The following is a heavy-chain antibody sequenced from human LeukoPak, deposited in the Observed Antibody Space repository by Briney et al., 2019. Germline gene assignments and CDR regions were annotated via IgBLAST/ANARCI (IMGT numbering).Heavy chain of an antibody. V-gene: IGHV3-7*01. Sequence: GGSLRLFCAASGFPFSSYAMHWVRQAPGKGREWVANIKQDGSEKYYVDSVKGRFTISRDNAKNSLYLQMNSLRAEDTAVYYCARPYSGYDNYYYYGMDVWGQGTTVTVSS. D-gene: IGHD5-12*01. J-gene: IGHJ6*02. CDR3: ARPYSGYDNYYYYGMDV. CDR2: IKQDGSEK. CDR1: GFPFSSYA.